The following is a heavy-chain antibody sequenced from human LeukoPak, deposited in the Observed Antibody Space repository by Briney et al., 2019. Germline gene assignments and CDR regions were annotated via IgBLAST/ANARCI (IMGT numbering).Heavy chain of an antibody. V-gene: IGHV4-39*07. D-gene: IGHD3-10*01. CDR3: ARGVLPPDY. Sequence: SETLSLTCTVSGGSISSSSYYWGWIRQPPGKGLEWIGSIYYSGSTYYNPSLKSRVTISVDTSKNQFSLKLSSVTAADTAVYYCARGVLPPDYWGQGTLVTVSS. CDR2: IYYSGST. J-gene: IGHJ4*02. CDR1: GGSISSSSYY.